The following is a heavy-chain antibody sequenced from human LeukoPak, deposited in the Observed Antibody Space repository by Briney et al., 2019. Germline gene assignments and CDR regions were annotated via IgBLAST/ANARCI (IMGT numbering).Heavy chain of an antibody. Sequence: ASVKVSCKASGYSFTDHYIHWVRQAPGQGLEWVAWIHPNSGDTMSAQKFQGRVTVTRDTPIRTVYMELSRLTSDDTAIYYCTREDFWGRGTLVTVSS. J-gene: IGHJ4*02. CDR2: IHPNSGDT. V-gene: IGHV1-2*02. CDR3: TREDF. CDR1: GYSFTDHY.